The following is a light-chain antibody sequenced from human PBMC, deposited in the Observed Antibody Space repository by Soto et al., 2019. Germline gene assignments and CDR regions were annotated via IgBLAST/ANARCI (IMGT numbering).Light chain of an antibody. CDR3: QQYNNWPQT. J-gene: IGKJ1*01. Sequence: EVVVTESPATLSLSPGERATLSCRASQSVSSNLAWYQQKPGQAPRLLIYDASTRATGIPARFSGSGSGTDFTLTISGLQSEDFAVYYCQQYNNWPQTFGQGTKVDIK. CDR1: QSVSSN. CDR2: DAS. V-gene: IGKV3-15*01.